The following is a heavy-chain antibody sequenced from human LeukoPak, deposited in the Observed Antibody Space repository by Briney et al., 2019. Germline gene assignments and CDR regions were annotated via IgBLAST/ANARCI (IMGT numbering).Heavy chain of an antibody. J-gene: IGHJ4*02. CDR3: ARVVRRGYDSTLYYLDH. CDR1: RFTFSSYS. Sequence: GGSLRLSCAASRFTFSSYSMNWIRQAPGKGLEWVSSISSSSSYIYYADYVKGRFTISTDNAKNSLYLRMNSLIAEDTAVYSCARVVRRGYDSTLYYLDHWGQGTLVTVSS. CDR2: ISSSSSYI. V-gene: IGHV3-21*01. D-gene: IGHD3-22*01.